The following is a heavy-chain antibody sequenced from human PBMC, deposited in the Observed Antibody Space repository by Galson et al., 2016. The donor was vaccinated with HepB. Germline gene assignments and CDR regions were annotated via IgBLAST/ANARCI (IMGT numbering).Heavy chain of an antibody. CDR3: AREPLGVVISRFFDY. CDR2: ISYDGSNK. Sequence: SLRLSCAASGFTFSSCAMHWVRQAPGKGLEWVAVISYDGSNKYYADSVKGRFTISRDNSKNTLYLQMNSLRAEDTAVYYCAREPLGVVISRFFDYWGQGTLVTVSS. J-gene: IGHJ4*02. D-gene: IGHD3-3*01. CDR1: GFTFSSCA. V-gene: IGHV3-30-3*01.